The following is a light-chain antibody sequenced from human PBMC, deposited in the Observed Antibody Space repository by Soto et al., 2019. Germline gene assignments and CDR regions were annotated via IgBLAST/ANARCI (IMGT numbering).Light chain of an antibody. CDR3: QQRSNWPLT. V-gene: IGKV3-15*01. Sequence: VRTQSPASLSVSPGESATPSCRASQSVSSNLAWYQQKPGQAPRLLIYGASTRATGIPARFSGSGSGTEFTLTISSLEPEDFAVYYCQQRSNWPLTFGGGTKV. J-gene: IGKJ4*01. CDR1: QSVSSN. CDR2: GAS.